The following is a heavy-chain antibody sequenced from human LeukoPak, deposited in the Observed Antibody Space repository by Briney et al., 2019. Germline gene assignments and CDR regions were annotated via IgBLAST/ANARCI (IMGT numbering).Heavy chain of an antibody. Sequence: ASVKVSCKASGGTFSSYAISWVRQAPGQGLEWMGGIIPIFGTANYAQKFQGRVTITADESTSTAYMELSSLRSEDTAVYYCARTPSSLYDSSGYYYYFDYWGRGTRVPVSS. CDR3: ARTPSSLYDSSGYYYYFDY. CDR2: IIPIFGTA. D-gene: IGHD3-22*01. J-gene: IGHJ4*02. CDR1: GGTFSSYA. V-gene: IGHV1-69*01.